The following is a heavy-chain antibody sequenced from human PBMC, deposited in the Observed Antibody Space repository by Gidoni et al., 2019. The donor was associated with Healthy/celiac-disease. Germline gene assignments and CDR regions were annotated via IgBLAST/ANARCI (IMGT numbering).Heavy chain of an antibody. CDR1: GGSISSSSYY. J-gene: IGHJ5*02. CDR2: IYYSGST. D-gene: IGHD3-10*02. V-gene: IGHV4-39*01. CDR3: ARHSVRYNWFDP. Sequence: QLQLQESGPGLVKPSETLSLTCTVSGGSISSSSYYWGWIRQPPGKGLEWIGSIYYSGSTYYNPSLKSRVTISVDTSKNQFSLKLSSVPAADTAVYYCARHSVRYNWFDPWGQGTLVTVSS.